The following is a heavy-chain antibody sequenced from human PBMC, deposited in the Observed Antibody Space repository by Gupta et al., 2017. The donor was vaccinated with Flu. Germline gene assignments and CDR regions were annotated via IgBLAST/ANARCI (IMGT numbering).Heavy chain of an antibody. D-gene: IGHD3-22*01. CDR1: GFIFGTYF. V-gene: IGHV3-21*01. CDR3: VRHFSDRDAFDV. Sequence: EVQLVESGGGLVKPGGSLKLSCAASGFIFGTYFIRWVRQAPGKGLEWVSSISSSSSYIYYADSVKGRFTISRDNAKNSLSLQLNSLRVEDTAVYYCVRHFSDRDAFDVWGQGTKVTVFS. CDR2: ISSSSSYI. J-gene: IGHJ3*01.